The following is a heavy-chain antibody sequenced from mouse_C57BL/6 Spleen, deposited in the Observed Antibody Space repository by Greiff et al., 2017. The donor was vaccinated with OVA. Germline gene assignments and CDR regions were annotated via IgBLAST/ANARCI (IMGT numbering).Heavy chain of an antibody. CDR2: IYPSDSET. D-gene: IGHD2-4*01. CDR3: AFDYGGY. V-gene: IGHV1-61*01. J-gene: IGHJ2*01. Sequence: VQLQQPGAELVRPGSSVKLSCKTSGYTFTSYWMDWVKQRPGQGLEWIGNIYPSDSETHYNQKFNDKATMTVDKSSSTAYLQLSSLTSEDSAVYYGAFDYGGYWGQGTTLTVSS. CDR1: GYTFTSYW.